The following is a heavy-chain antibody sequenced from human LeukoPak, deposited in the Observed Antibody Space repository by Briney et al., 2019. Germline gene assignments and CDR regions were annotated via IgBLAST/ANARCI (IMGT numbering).Heavy chain of an antibody. D-gene: IGHD3-22*01. Sequence: GGSLRLSCAASGFTFSNYAMSWVRQAPGKGLEWVSVISDSGGNTYYADSVKGRFTISRDNSKNTLYLQMNSLRAEDTAVYYCAKDESSGYYYFDYWGQGTLVTVSS. CDR3: AKDESSGYYYFDY. V-gene: IGHV3-23*01. CDR2: ISDSGGNT. J-gene: IGHJ4*02. CDR1: GFTFSNYA.